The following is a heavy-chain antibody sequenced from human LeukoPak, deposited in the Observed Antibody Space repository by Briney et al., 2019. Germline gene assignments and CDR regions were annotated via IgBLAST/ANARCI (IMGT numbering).Heavy chain of an antibody. CDR1: GYRFTDYW. Sequence: GESLKISCKGSGYRFTDYWIGWVRQMPGKGLEWMGIIYPGDYDTRYSTSFQGQVTISVDKSISTAYLQWSSLKASDTAMYYCASYYYDSSGHEDYWGQGTLVTVSS. V-gene: IGHV5-51*01. CDR3: ASYYYDSSGHEDY. D-gene: IGHD3-22*01. J-gene: IGHJ4*02. CDR2: IYPGDYDT.